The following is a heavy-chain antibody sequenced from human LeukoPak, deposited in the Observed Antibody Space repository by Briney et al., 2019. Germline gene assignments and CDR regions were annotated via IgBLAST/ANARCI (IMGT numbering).Heavy chain of an antibody. D-gene: IGHD3-10*01. V-gene: IGHV3-30*18. CDR1: GFTFSSYS. CDR3: AKQGFGESLFDP. CDR2: ISYDGSNK. J-gene: IGHJ5*02. Sequence: GGSLRLSCAASGFTFSSYSMNWVRQAPGKGLEWVAVISYDGSNKYYADSVKGRFTISRDNSKNTLYLQMNSLRAEDTAVYYCAKQGFGESLFDPWGQGTLVTVSS.